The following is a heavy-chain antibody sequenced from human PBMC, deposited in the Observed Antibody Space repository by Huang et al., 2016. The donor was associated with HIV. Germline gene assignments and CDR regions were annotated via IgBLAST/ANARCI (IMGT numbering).Heavy chain of an antibody. V-gene: IGHV4-39*01. CDR1: GGSISSSSYY. CDR2: LYYMGKP. Sequence: QLQLQESGPGLVKPSETLSLTCTVSGGSISSSSYYWGRIRQPPGKGRGWIGCLYYMGKPYHNPSLKSRVTISVDTAKNQFSLRLSSVTASDTAVYYCARHDIYCSDGSCSGFDYWGQGSLVTVSS. D-gene: IGHD2-15*01. CDR3: ARHDIYCSDGSCSGFDY. J-gene: IGHJ4*02.